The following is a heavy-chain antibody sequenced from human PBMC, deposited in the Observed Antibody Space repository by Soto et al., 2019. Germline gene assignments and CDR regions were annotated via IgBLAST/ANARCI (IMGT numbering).Heavy chain of an antibody. CDR2: THHRSQWYT. V-gene: IGHV6-1*01. D-gene: IGHD2-15*01. J-gene: IGHJ4*02. Sequence: SQTLSLTCAISGDSFSSNSATWNWIRQSPSRGLEWLGRTHHRSQWYTDYAVSVKSRIILNPDTSKNHFSLQLNSVTPEDTAIYYCARGMVVAATHTHFDYWGQGTLVTVS. CDR1: GDSFSSNSAT. CDR3: ARGMVVAATHTHFDY.